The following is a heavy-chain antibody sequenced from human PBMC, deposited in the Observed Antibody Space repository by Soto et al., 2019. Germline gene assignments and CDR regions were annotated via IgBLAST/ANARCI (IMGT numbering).Heavy chain of an antibody. Sequence: ESGPTLVNPTQTLTLTCTFSGFSLSTSGVGVGWIRQPPGKALEWLALIYWDDDKRYSPSLKSRLTITKDTSKNQVVLTMTNMDPVDTATYYCAHIHGERFLEWLLSPDWFDPWGQGTLVTVSS. CDR2: IYWDDDK. CDR1: GFSLSTSGVG. CDR3: AHIHGERFLEWLLSPDWFDP. V-gene: IGHV2-5*02. D-gene: IGHD3-3*01. J-gene: IGHJ5*02.